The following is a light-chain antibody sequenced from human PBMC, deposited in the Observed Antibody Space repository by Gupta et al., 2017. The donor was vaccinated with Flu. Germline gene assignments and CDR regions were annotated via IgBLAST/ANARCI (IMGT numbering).Light chain of an antibody. Sequence: EIVLTQSPATLSLSPGERATLSCRATQSVNTVLAWYQHRPGQAPRLLIYDASKRATGIPDRFSGSGSGTDFTLTISSLEPEDFAVYYCQQRSNWITFGGGTKIEIK. J-gene: IGKJ4*01. V-gene: IGKV3-11*01. CDR1: QSVNTV. CDR2: DAS. CDR3: QQRSNWIT.